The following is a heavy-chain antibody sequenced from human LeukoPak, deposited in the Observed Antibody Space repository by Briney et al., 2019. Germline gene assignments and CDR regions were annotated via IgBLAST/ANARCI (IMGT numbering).Heavy chain of an antibody. J-gene: IGHJ4*02. D-gene: IGHD6-25*01. Sequence: PSETLSLTCTVSVDSISTYYWSWIRQSPGKGLEWIANIHSSGSTNYNLSLRSRVTMSVDTSKNQVSLNLSSVTAADTAVYYCARHRIAAAPFDSWGQGTLVTVSS. CDR1: VDSISTYY. CDR3: ARHRIAAAPFDS. V-gene: IGHV4-59*08. CDR2: IHSSGST.